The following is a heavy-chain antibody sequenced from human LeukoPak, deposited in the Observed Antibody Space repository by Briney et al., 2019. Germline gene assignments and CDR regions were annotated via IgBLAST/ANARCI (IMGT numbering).Heavy chain of an antibody. CDR1: GFTFSSYG. CDR3: AASSDILTGYYTYDY. V-gene: IGHV3-23*01. J-gene: IGHJ4*02. CDR2: ISGSGGST. Sequence: GGSLRLSCAASGFTFSSYGMSWVRQAPGKGLEWVSAISGSGGSTYYADSVKCRFTISRDNSKNTLYLQMNSLRAEDTAVYYCAASSDILTGYYTYDYWGQGTLVTVSS. D-gene: IGHD3-9*01.